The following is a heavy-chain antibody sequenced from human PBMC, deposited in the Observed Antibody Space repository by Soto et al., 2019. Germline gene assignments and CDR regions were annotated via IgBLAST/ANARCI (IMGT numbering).Heavy chain of an antibody. Sequence: GGSLSLSCAASGFTFSGSAMHWVRRASGKGLEWVGRIRSKANSYATAYAASVKGRFTISRDDSKNTAYLQMNSLKTEDTAVYYCTTDYDFWSGYWSHYYGMDVWGQGTTVTVSS. V-gene: IGHV3-73*01. CDR2: IRSKANSYAT. D-gene: IGHD3-3*01. CDR1: GFTFSGSA. J-gene: IGHJ6*02. CDR3: TTDYDFWSGYWSHYYGMDV.